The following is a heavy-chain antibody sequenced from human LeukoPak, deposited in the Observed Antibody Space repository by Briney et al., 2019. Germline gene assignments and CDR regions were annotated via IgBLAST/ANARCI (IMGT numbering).Heavy chain of an antibody. CDR1: GFTFSSYG. Sequence: GGSLRLSCAASGFTFSSYGMHWVRQAPGKGLEWVAFIRYDGSNKYYADSVKGRFTISRDNSKSTLYLQMNGLRAEDTAIFYCAKSLFTSATGTGRAFHIWGQGTRVTVSS. CDR3: AKSLFTSATGTGRAFHI. V-gene: IGHV3-30*02. J-gene: IGHJ3*02. CDR2: IRYDGSNK. D-gene: IGHD1-1*01.